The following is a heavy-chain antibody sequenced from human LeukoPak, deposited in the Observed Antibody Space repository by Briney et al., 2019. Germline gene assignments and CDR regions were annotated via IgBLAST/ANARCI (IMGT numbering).Heavy chain of an antibody. CDR2: ISGSGGST. CDR1: GFTFSSYA. Sequence: GGSLRLSCAASGFTFSSYAMSWVRQAPGKELEWVSAISGSGGSTYYADSVKGRFTISRDNSKNTLYLQMNSLRAEDTAVYYCAKSLSNVDCSSTSCTRRGDAFDIWGQGTMVTVSS. V-gene: IGHV3-23*01. J-gene: IGHJ3*02. D-gene: IGHD2-2*01. CDR3: AKSLSNVDCSSTSCTRRGDAFDI.